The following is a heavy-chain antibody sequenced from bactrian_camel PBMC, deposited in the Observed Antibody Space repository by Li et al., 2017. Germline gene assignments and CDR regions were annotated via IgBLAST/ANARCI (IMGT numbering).Heavy chain of an antibody. CDR2: VDSENNT. J-gene: IGHJ6*01. CDR1: EYTCV. Sequence: QVQLVESGGASVEAGRSLRLSCATSEYTCVGWFRQAPGKEREGVAAVDSENNTFVADSVKGRFTISKDNVKTTLYLEMNSAKLEDTAMYICAVDHALGWISGPCEFGFWGQGTQVTVS. CDR3: AVDHALGWISGPCEFGF. V-gene: IGHV3S55*01. D-gene: IGHD1*01.